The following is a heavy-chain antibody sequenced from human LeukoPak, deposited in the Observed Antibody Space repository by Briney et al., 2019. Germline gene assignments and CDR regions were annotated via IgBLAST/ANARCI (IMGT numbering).Heavy chain of an antibody. CDR2: INHSGST. CDR3: ARMYPLYYMDV. CDR1: GGSFSGYY. J-gene: IGHJ6*03. Sequence: PSETLSHTCAVYGGSFSGYYWSWIRQPPGKGLEWIGEINHSGSTNYNPSLKSRVTISVDTSKNQFSLKLSSVTAADTAVYYCARMYPLYYMDVWGKGTTVTVSS. D-gene: IGHD2-2*01. V-gene: IGHV4-34*01.